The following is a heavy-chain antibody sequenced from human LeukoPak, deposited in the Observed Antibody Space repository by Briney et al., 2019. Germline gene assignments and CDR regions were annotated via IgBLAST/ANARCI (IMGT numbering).Heavy chain of an antibody. J-gene: IGHJ3*02. Sequence: PGGSLRLSCAASGFTFSDYHMNWIRQAPGKGLEWISYISNSGSTIYYADSAKGRFTISRDNANNSLYLQMSSLRADDTALYYCARRRPNSSGWFAFDIWGQGTMVTVSS. CDR1: GFTFSDYH. CDR3: ARRRPNSSGWFAFDI. V-gene: IGHV3-11*01. CDR2: ISNSGSTI. D-gene: IGHD6-19*01.